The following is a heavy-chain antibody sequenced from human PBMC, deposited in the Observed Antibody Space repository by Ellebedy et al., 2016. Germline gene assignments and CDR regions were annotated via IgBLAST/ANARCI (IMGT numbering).Heavy chain of an antibody. CDR1: GFTFSDYA. V-gene: IGHV3-64*01. CDR3: ATSGRGKYYDILTGQHAFDI. Sequence: GESLKISXAASGFTFSDYAMHWVRQAPGKGLEYVSAINYNGGNTYYANSVKGRFTISRDNSKNTLYLQMNSLRAEDTALYYCATSGRGKYYDILTGQHAFDIWGQGTMLTVSS. J-gene: IGHJ3*02. CDR2: INYNGGNT. D-gene: IGHD3-9*01.